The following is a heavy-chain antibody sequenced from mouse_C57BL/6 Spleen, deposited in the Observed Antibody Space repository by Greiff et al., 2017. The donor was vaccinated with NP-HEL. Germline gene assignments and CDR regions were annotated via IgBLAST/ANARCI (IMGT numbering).Heavy chain of an antibody. CDR3: ASWGAQVYAMDY. CDR2: IYPGSGNT. V-gene: IGHV1-76*01. J-gene: IGHJ4*01. CDR1: GYTFTDYY. D-gene: IGHD3-2*02. Sequence: QVQLQQSGAELVRPGASVKLSCKASGYTFTDYYINWVKQRPGQGLEWIARIYPGSGNTYYNEKFKGKATLTAEKSSSTAYMQLSSLTSEDSAVYFCASWGAQVYAMDYWGQGTSVTVSS.